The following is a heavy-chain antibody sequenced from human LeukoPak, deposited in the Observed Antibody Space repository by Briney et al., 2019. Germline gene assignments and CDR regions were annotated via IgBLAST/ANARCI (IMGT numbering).Heavy chain of an antibody. J-gene: IGHJ3*02. CDR1: GYTFSING. V-gene: IGHV1-18*01. Sequence: ASVKVSCKTSGYTFSINGISWVRQAPGQGLEWMGWISAYNGNTNYAQKFQGRVTMTEDTSTDTAYMELSSLRSEDTAVYYCATVRSRLLPAFDIRGQGTMVTVSS. CDR2: ISAYNGNT. D-gene: IGHD3-22*01. CDR3: ATVRSRLLPAFDI.